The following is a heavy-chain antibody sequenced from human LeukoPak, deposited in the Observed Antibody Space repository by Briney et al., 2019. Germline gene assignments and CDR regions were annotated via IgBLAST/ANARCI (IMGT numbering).Heavy chain of an antibody. Sequence: ASVKVSCKASGYTFTSYGISWVRQAPGQGLEWMGWISAYNGNTNYAQKLQGRVTMTTDTSTSTACMELRSLRSDDTAVYYCARDPPYCSSTSCSIVRFDPWGQGTLVTVSS. J-gene: IGHJ5*02. V-gene: IGHV1-18*01. D-gene: IGHD2-2*01. CDR2: ISAYNGNT. CDR1: GYTFTSYG. CDR3: ARDPPYCSSTSCSIVRFDP.